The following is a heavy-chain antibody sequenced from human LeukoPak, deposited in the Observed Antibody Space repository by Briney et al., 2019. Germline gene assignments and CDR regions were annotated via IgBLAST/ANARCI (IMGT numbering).Heavy chain of an antibody. V-gene: IGHV4-59*01. J-gene: IGHJ4*02. Sequence: SSETLSLTCTVSGGSISSYYWSWIRQPPGKGLEWIGYIYDTGTTNYNPSLKSRVTISVDTSSNQFSLKLSSVTAADTAVYYCARGLRWNDYWGQGTLVTVSS. CDR3: ARGLRWNDY. CDR1: GGSISSYY. D-gene: IGHD4-23*01. CDR2: IYDTGTT.